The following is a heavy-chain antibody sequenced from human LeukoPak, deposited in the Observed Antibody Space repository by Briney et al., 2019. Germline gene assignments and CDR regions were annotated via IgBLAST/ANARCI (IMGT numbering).Heavy chain of an antibody. J-gene: IGHJ4*02. CDR2: IYYSGST. CDR1: GGSISRYY. V-gene: IGHV4-59*01. D-gene: IGHD3-10*01. Sequence: SETLSLTCTVSGGSISRYYWSWIRQPPGKELEWIGYIYYSGSTNYNPSLKSRVTISIDTSKNQFSLMLSSVTAADAAVYYCAKVGDFGSGTSFDYWGQGTLVTVSS. CDR3: AKVGDFGSGTSFDY.